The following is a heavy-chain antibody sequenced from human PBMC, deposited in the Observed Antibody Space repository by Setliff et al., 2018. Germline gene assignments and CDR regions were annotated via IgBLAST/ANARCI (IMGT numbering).Heavy chain of an antibody. CDR3: ATSYLTLEAAFDV. D-gene: IGHD1-1*01. J-gene: IGHJ3*01. Sequence: SETLSLTCTVSGGSVKSHYWSWIRQTPEKGLEWIGFVFYSGDTRYNPSLKSRVTMSVDTSMNQFSLNLNSVTAADTAVYYCATSYLTLEAAFDVWGQGTMVTVSS. V-gene: IGHV4-59*02. CDR2: VFYSGDT. CDR1: GGSVKSHY.